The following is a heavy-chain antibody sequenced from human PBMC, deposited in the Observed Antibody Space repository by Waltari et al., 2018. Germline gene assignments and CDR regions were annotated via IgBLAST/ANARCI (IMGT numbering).Heavy chain of an antibody. CDR1: GGSISSYY. J-gene: IGHJ5*02. D-gene: IGHD3-3*01. CDR3: ARDRRRFLEKWWFDP. V-gene: IGHV4-4*07. CDR2: IYTSGNT. Sequence: QVQLQESGPGLVKPSETLSLTCTVSGGSISSYYWSWIRQPAGKGLEWIGRIYTSGNTNYNPSLKSRVTMSVDTSKNQFSLKLSSVTAADTAVYYCARDRRRFLEKWWFDPWGQGTLVTVSS.